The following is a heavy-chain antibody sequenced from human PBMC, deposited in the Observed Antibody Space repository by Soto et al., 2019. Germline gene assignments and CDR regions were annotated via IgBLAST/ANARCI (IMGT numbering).Heavy chain of an antibody. CDR1: GFTFGSYA. V-gene: IGHV3-23*01. D-gene: IGHD3-10*01. Sequence: GGSLRLSCQVSGFTFGSYAMSWVRQAPGKRLEWVALVQSNHVTYYADSVRGRFTVSRDNSKNTLYLQMDSQRVEDTALYYCAKWLRGGSYYCDFWGQGAMVTVSS. CDR3: AKWLRGGSYYCDF. CDR2: VQSNHVT. J-gene: IGHJ4*02.